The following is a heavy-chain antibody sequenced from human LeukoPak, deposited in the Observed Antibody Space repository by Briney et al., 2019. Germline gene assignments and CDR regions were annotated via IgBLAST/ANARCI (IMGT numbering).Heavy chain of an antibody. CDR3: ARGRCSGGSCYSVDGYFQH. Sequence: GGSLRLSCAASGFTFSTYSMNWVRQAPGKGLEWVSSISSSSNYIYYADSVKGRFTISRDNAKNSLYLQMNSLRAEDTAVFYCARGRCSGGSCYSVDGYFQHWGQGTLVTVSS. J-gene: IGHJ1*01. V-gene: IGHV3-21*01. CDR1: GFTFSTYS. CDR2: ISSSSNYI. D-gene: IGHD2-15*01.